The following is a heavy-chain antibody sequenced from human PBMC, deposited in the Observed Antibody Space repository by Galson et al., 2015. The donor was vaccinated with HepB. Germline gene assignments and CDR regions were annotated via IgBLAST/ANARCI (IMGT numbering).Heavy chain of an antibody. CDR1: GYTFTSYG. J-gene: IGHJ5*02. D-gene: IGHD2-2*01. Sequence: SVKVSCKASGYTFTSYGISWVRQAPGHGLEWMGWISAYNGNTNYAQKLQGRVTMTTDTSTSTAYMELRSLRSDDTAVYYCARDNSRCSSTSCQGGGWFDPWGQGTLVTVSS. CDR3: ARDNSRCSSTSCQGGGWFDP. CDR2: ISAYNGNT. V-gene: IGHV1-18*01.